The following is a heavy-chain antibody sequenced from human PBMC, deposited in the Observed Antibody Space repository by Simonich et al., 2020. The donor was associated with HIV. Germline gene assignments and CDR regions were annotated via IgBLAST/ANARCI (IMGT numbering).Heavy chain of an antibody. CDR1: GFTFSSYG. CDR3: ARDGGVLNY. J-gene: IGHJ4*02. CDR2: ISSCSSSR. Sequence: EVQLLESGGGLVQPGGSLRLSCAASGFTFSSYGMNWVRQAPGKGLEWVSSISSCSSSRYYADSVKGRFTISRDNAKNSLYLQMNSLRAEDTAVYYCARDGGVLNYWGQGALVTVSS. D-gene: IGHD2-8*02. V-gene: IGHV3-48*01.